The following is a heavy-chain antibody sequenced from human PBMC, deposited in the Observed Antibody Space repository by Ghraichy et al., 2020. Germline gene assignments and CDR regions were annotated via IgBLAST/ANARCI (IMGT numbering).Heavy chain of an antibody. J-gene: IGHJ4*02. D-gene: IGHD5-12*01. V-gene: IGHV3-11*05. CDR1: GFTFSDSY. CDR2: ISSGSSYT. Sequence: GGSLRLSCVASGFTFSDSYMSWIRQAPGKRLEWVSYISSGSSYTNYADSVKGRFTISRDNAKNSLFLQMKNLRAEDTAVYYCARDSRATSAPFDYWGQGTLVTVSS. CDR3: ARDSRATSAPFDY.